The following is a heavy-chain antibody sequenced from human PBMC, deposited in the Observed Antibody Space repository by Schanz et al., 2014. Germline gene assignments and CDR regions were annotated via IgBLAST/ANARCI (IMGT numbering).Heavy chain of an antibody. CDR2: IYIGGNT. V-gene: IGHV3-66*01. Sequence: EVQLVESGGGLVKPGGSLRLSCAASGFTFSGYSMNWVRQAPGKGLEWVSFIYIGGNTYYADSVKGRFTISRDNSKNTVYIQMNSLRAEDTAVYYCARGGPAYYFDDWGQGTLVTVSS. J-gene: IGHJ4*02. CDR3: ARGGPAYYFDD. CDR1: GFTFSGYS.